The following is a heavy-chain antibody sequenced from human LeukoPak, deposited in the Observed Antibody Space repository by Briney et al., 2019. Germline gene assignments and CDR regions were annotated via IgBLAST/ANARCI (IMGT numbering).Heavy chain of an antibody. CDR1: GLSLSGYW. V-gene: IGHV3-74*01. J-gene: IGHJ5*02. CDR3: ARDPRNVGLAP. Sequence: GGSLRLSCVASGLSLSGYWMYWVRQAPGKGLMYISRNNGDGSTTNYADVVKGRFTMSRDNVKNTLYLQMNSLRVEDTAVYYCARDPRNVGLAPWGQGTLVTVSS. D-gene: IGHD2-15*01. CDR2: NNGDGSTT.